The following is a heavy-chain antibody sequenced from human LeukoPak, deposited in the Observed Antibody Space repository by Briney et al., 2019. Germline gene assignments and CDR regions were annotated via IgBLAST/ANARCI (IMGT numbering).Heavy chain of an antibody. D-gene: IGHD3-16*02. J-gene: IGHJ4*02. CDR2: IKQDGSER. V-gene: IGHV3-7*03. CDR3: ARPELSYYDYVWGSYRY. Sequence: GGSLRLSCAASGFTFSSYWMSWFRQAPGKGLEWLANIKQDGSERLYVDSVKGRFTVSRDNAKNSLYLQMNSLRAEDTAVYYCARPELSYYDYVWGSYRYWGQGTLVTVSS. CDR1: GFTFSSYW.